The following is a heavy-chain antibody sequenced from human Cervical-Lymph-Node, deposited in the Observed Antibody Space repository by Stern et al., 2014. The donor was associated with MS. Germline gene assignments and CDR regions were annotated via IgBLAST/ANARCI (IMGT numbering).Heavy chain of an antibody. D-gene: IGHD4-17*01. Sequence: QVQLVQSGAEVKKPGASVKVSCKASGYTFTSYAMHWVRQAPGQRLEGRGWINAGNGNTKYSQKFQGRVTITRDTSASTAYMELSSLRSEDTAVYYCARERYGDYGDFDYWGQGTLVTVSS. CDR3: ARERYGDYGDFDY. V-gene: IGHV1-3*01. CDR2: INAGNGNT. CDR1: GYTFTSYA. J-gene: IGHJ4*02.